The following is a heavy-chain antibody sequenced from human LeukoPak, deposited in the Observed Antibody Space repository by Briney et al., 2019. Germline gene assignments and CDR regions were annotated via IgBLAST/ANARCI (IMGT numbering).Heavy chain of an antibody. J-gene: IGHJ4*02. CDR2: IYYSGST. V-gene: IGHV4-59*01. CDR3: ARESQYGSN. Sequence: KSSEALSLTCTVSGGSISSYYWSWIRQPPGKGLEWIGYIYYSGSTNYNPSLKSRVTISVDTSKNQFSLKLSSVTAADTAVYYCARESQYGSNWGQGTLVTVSS. CDR1: GGSISSYY. D-gene: IGHD6-19*01.